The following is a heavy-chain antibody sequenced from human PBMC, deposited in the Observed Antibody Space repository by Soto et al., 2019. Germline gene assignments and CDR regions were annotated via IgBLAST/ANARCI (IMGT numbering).Heavy chain of an antibody. Sequence: SDTLSLTCTVSCGSISSYHWSWIRQPPGKGLEWIGYIYYSGSTNYNPSLKSRVTISVDTSKNQFSLKLSSVTAADTAVYYCARSNDFWSGYYFSGFDSWGDGTQSTVSS. CDR2: IYYSGST. J-gene: IGHJ4*01. D-gene: IGHD3-3*01. CDR3: ARSNDFWSGYYFSGFDS. V-gene: IGHV4-59*08. CDR1: CGSISSYH.